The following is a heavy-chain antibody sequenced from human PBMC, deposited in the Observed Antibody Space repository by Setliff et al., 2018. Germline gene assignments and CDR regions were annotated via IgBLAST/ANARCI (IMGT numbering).Heavy chain of an antibody. CDR3: ARDRVVVGAGRRGYYFDY. V-gene: IGHV4-4*07. J-gene: IGHJ4*02. D-gene: IGHD2-15*01. Sequence: SETLSLTCTVSGDSISSHIWTWIRQPAAGEGLEWIGRLYTSGDTDYNPSPKSRVTMSVDTSKNQLSLKLSSVTAADTAVYYCARDRVVVGAGRRGYYFDYWGQGTLVTVSS. CDR1: GDSISSHI. CDR2: LYTSGDT.